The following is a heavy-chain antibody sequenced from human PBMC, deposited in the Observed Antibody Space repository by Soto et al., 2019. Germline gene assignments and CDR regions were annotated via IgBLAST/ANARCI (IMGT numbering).Heavy chain of an antibody. V-gene: IGHV3-74*01. Sequence: VQLVESGGGVVQPGRSLRLSCAASGFTFSSYGMHWVRQVPGKGLVHVSRIRTDGGYTNYADFVEGRFTISRDNAQDTLYLHMNSLRAEDTAVYLCGRDHYGFNSIDQWGQGTLVTVSS. CDR2: IRTDGGYT. D-gene: IGHD4-17*01. CDR3: GRDHYGFNSIDQ. J-gene: IGHJ4*02. CDR1: GFTFSSYG.